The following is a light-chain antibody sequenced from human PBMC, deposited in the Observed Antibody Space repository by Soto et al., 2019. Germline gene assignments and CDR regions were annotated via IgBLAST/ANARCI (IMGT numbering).Light chain of an antibody. CDR1: QGISSY. V-gene: IGKV1-9*01. J-gene: IGKJ5*01. CDR3: QQLNTFRVT. CDR2: ASS. Sequence: DIQLTQSPSFLSASVGDRVTITCRASQGISSYLAWYQHTPGKAPKLLIYASSTLQSGVPSRFSGSGSGTEFTLTISSLQPEDFATYYCQQLNTFRVTFGQGTRLDI.